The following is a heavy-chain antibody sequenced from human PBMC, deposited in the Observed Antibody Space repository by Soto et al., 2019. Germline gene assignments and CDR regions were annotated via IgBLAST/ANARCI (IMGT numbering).Heavy chain of an antibody. D-gene: IGHD3-10*01. CDR2: IYTSGST. V-gene: IGHV4-4*07. CDR1: GGSISGYY. J-gene: IGHJ6*02. Sequence: PSETLSLTCTVSGGSISGYYWSWIRQPAGKGLEWIGRIYTSGSTNYNPSLKSRVTMSVDTSKNQFSLKLSSVTAADTAVYYCARGGKLLWFGELSGGYYYYGMDVWGQGTTVTVSS. CDR3: ARGGKLLWFGELSGGYYYYGMDV.